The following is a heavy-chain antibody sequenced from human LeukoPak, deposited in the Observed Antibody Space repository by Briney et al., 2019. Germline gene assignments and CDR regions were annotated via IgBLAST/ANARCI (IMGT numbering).Heavy chain of an antibody. Sequence: ASAKVSCKASGYTFTSYDINWVRQATGQGLEWMGWMNPNSGNTGYAQKFQGRVTMTRNTSISTAYMELSSLRSEDTAVYYCARGAGVLWFGESWFDPWGQGTLVTVSS. CDR3: ARGAGVLWFGESWFDP. CDR1: GYTFTSYD. D-gene: IGHD3-10*01. CDR2: MNPNSGNT. J-gene: IGHJ5*02. V-gene: IGHV1-8*01.